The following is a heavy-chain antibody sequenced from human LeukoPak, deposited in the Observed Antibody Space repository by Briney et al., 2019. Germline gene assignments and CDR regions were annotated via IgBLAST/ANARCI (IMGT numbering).Heavy chain of an antibody. CDR1: GGSFSGYY. D-gene: IGHD6-19*01. J-gene: IGHJ4*02. CDR3: ARAKQWLVPPAPFDY. V-gene: IGHV4-34*01. CDR2: INHSGST. Sequence: PSETLSLTCAVYGGSFSGYYWSWIRQPPGKGLEWIGEINHSGSTNYNPSLKSRVTIPVDTSKNQFSLKLSSVTAADTAVYYCARAKQWLVPPAPFDYWGQGTLVTVSS.